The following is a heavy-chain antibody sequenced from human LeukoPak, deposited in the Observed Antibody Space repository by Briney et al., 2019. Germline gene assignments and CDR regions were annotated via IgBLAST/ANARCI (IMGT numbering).Heavy chain of an antibody. CDR3: TTELDIRPNHY. Sequence: GGSLRLSCAASGFTFSNAWMSWVRQAPGKGLEWVGRIKSKTDGGTTDYAAPVKGRLTISRDDSKNTLYLQMNSLKSEDTAVYYCTTELDIRPNHYWGQGTLVTVSS. CDR2: IKSKTDGGTT. CDR1: GFTFSNAW. J-gene: IGHJ4*02. D-gene: IGHD3-22*01. V-gene: IGHV3-15*01.